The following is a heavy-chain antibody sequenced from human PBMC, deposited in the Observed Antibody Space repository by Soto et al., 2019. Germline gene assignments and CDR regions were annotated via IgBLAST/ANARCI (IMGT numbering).Heavy chain of an antibody. V-gene: IGHV3-23*01. CDR1: GFTFSSYV. CDR3: AKRQLSPHYGMDV. CDR2: ISGSGGSA. J-gene: IGHJ6*02. Sequence: GGSLRLSCAASGFTFSSYVMRWVRQAPGKGLEWVSGISGSGGSAYYADSVKGRFTISRDNSKNTLYLQMNSLRAEDTAVYYCAKRQLSPHYGMDVWGQGTTVTVSS. D-gene: IGHD3-10*01.